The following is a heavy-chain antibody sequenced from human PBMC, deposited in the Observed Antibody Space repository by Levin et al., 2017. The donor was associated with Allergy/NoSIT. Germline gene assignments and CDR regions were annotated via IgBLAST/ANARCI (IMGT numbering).Heavy chain of an antibody. J-gene: IGHJ4*02. CDR3: AKDDSGCDSWGGRCDD. D-gene: IGHD5-12*01. Sequence: PGGSLRLSCAASAFTFSSYAMSWVRQAPGKGLEWVSAIIGSGGYTYYADSVKGRFTISRDNSKNTLYLQMNSLRAEDTAVYYCAKDDSGCDSWGGRCDDWSQGTLVTVSS. V-gene: IGHV3-23*01. CDR1: AFTFSSYA. CDR2: IIGSGGYT.